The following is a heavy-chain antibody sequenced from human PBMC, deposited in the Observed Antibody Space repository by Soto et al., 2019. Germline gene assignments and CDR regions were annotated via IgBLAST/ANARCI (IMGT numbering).Heavy chain of an antibody. CDR1: GYTFTSYA. Sequence: ASVKVSCKASGYTFTSYAMHWVRQAPGQRLEWMGWINAGNGNTKYSQKFQGRVTITRDTSASTAYMELSSLRSEDTAVYYCARAQVAVDDAFDIWGQGTMVTVSS. CDR3: ARAQVAVDDAFDI. CDR2: INAGNGNT. V-gene: IGHV1-3*01. J-gene: IGHJ3*02. D-gene: IGHD6-19*01.